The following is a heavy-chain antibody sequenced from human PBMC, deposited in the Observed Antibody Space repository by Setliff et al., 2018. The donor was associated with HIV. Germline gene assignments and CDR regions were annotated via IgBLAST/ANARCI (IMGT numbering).Heavy chain of an antibody. CDR2: INPNSGGT. CDR1: GYTFTGYY. D-gene: IGHD6-6*01. Sequence: ASVKVSCKASGYTFTGYYMHWVRQAPGQGLEWMGRINPNSGGTNYAQKFQGRVTMTRDTSISTAYMELSRLRSDDTAVYYCAREIGGHIAAYDYWGQGTPVTVSS. J-gene: IGHJ4*02. V-gene: IGHV1-2*06. CDR3: AREIGGHIAAYDY.